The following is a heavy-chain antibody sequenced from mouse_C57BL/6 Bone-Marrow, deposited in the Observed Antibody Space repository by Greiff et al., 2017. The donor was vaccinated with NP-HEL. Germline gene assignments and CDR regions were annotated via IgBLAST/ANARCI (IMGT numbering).Heavy chain of an antibody. D-gene: IGHD1-1*01. Sequence: QVQLQQPGAELVMPGASVKLSCKASGYTFTSYWMHWVKQRPGQGLEWIGEIDPSDSYTNYNQKFKGKSTLTVDKSSSTAYMQLSSLTSEDSAVYYCARLRNYYGSSPRYYAMDYWGQGTSVTVSS. V-gene: IGHV1-69*01. CDR2: IDPSDSYT. CDR1: GYTFTSYW. CDR3: ARLRNYYGSSPRYYAMDY. J-gene: IGHJ4*01.